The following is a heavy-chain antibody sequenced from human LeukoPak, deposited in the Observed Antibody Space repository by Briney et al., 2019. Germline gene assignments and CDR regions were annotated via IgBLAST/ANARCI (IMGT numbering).Heavy chain of an antibody. J-gene: IGHJ3*02. CDR2: IDGRGNTI. Sequence: GVSLRLSCAASVFTSSDYYVTWIRKAPGQGLEGLSYIDGRGNTIYYADAVRGRFTISRDNDKNSLYLQMNSLRAEDTSLYFCAVSSGYSGGFDIWGQGTMVTVSS. V-gene: IGHV3-11*04. CDR1: VFTSSDYY. D-gene: IGHD3-22*01. CDR3: AVSSGYSGGFDI.